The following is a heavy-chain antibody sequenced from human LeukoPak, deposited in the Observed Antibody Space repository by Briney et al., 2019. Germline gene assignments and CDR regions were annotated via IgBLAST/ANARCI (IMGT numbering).Heavy chain of an antibody. Sequence: GGSLRLSCAASGFTSSNYWMHWVRQAPGKGLVWVSRISSDGSRTNYADSVKGRFTISRDNAKNTLYLRMNSLRAEDTAVYYCARDRSTYYDSSGLGNFQHWGQGTLVTVSS. CDR1: GFTSSNYW. J-gene: IGHJ1*01. D-gene: IGHD3-22*01. V-gene: IGHV3-74*01. CDR3: ARDRSTYYDSSGLGNFQH. CDR2: ISSDGSRT.